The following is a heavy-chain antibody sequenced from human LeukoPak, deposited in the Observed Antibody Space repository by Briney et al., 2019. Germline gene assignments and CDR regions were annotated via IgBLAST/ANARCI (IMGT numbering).Heavy chain of an antibody. CDR1: GFTFSSYS. Sequence: PGGSLRLSCAASGFTFSSYSMNWVRQAPGKGVEWGSYISSSSSTIYYADSVKGRFTISRDNAKNSLYLQMNSLRAEDTAVYYCARVGQGDSSGLFDYWGQGTLVTVSS. V-gene: IGHV3-48*04. D-gene: IGHD3-22*01. CDR3: ARVGQGDSSGLFDY. CDR2: ISSSSSTI. J-gene: IGHJ4*02.